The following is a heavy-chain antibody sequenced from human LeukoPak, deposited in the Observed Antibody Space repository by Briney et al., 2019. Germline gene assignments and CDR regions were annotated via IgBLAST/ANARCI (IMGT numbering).Heavy chain of an antibody. CDR1: GFTFSSYE. CDR3: ARGPSYCGGDCYPVLFDY. J-gene: IGHJ4*02. Sequence: QPGGSLRLSCAASGFTFSSYEMNWVRQAPGKGLEWVANIKPDGSEKYYVDSVKGRFTISRDNAKNSLYLQMNSLRAEDTAVYYCARGPSYCGGDCYPVLFDYWGQGTLVTVSS. V-gene: IGHV3-7*04. D-gene: IGHD2-21*02. CDR2: IKPDGSEK.